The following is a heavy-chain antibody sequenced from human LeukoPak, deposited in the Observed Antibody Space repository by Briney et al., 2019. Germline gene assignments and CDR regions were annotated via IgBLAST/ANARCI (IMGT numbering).Heavy chain of an antibody. CDR2: IIPIFGTA. CDR1: GGTFSSYA. Sequence: GASVKVSCKASGGTFSSYAISWVRQAPGQGLEWMGGIIPIFGTANYAQKFQGRVTITTDESTSTAYMELSSLRSEDTAVYYCAIELFGMGNAFDIWGQGTMVTVSS. J-gene: IGHJ3*02. CDR3: AIELFGMGNAFDI. V-gene: IGHV1-69*05. D-gene: IGHD3-16*01.